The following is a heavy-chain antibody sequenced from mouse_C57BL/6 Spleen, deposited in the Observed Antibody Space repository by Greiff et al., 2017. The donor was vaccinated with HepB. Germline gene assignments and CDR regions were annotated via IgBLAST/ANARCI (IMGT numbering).Heavy chain of an antibody. Sequence: EVHLVESGGGLVKPGGSLKLSCAASGFTFSSYAMSWVRQTPEKRLEWVATISDGGSYTYYPDNVKGRFTISRDNAKNNLYLQMSHLKSEDTAMYYCARVYGYPYYFDYWGQGTTLTVSS. CDR3: ARVYGYPYYFDY. J-gene: IGHJ2*01. D-gene: IGHD2-2*01. V-gene: IGHV5-4*01. CDR2: ISDGGSYT. CDR1: GFTFSSYA.